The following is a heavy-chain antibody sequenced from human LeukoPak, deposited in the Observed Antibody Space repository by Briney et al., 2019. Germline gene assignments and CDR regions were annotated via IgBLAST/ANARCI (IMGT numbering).Heavy chain of an antibody. CDR3: ARDLQRYNWNEGAYSYYMDV. CDR1: GGSISSYY. Sequence: KTSETLSLTCTVSGGSISSYYWGWIRQPPGKGLEWIGSMYYSGSTYYNPSLKSRVTISINTSKNQFSLKLSSVTTTDTAVYYCARDLQRYNWNEGAYSYYMDVWGKGTTVTVSS. CDR2: MYYSGST. V-gene: IGHV4-39*07. J-gene: IGHJ6*03. D-gene: IGHD1-1*01.